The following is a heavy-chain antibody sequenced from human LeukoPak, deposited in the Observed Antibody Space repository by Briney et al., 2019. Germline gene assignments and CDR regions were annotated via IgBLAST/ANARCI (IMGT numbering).Heavy chain of an antibody. J-gene: IGHJ6*02. V-gene: IGHV1-69*13. CDR2: IIPIFGTA. CDR1: GGTFSSYA. Sequence: SVKVSCKASGGTFSSYAISWVRQAPGQGLEWMGGIIPIFGTANYAQKFQGRVTITADESTSTAYMELSSLRSEDTAVYYCARAYLRYSGYDRYYYYYGMDVWGQGTTVTVSS. D-gene: IGHD5-12*01. CDR3: ARAYLRYSGYDRYYYYYGMDV.